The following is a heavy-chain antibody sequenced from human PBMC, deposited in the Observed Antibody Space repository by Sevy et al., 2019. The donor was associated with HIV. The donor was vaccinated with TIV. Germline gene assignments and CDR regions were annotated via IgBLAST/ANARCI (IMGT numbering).Heavy chain of an antibody. Sequence: GGSLRLSCEVSGLSVTNNGMHWVRQAPGKGLEWVAVISYDGINKYYGDSVKGRFIISRERSKKTLDLQMSILRIGDTAVYYCAKDFTGFYGMDVWGQGTTVTVSS. D-gene: IGHD3-9*01. V-gene: IGHV3-30*18. J-gene: IGHJ6*02. CDR1: GLSVTNNG. CDR3: AKDFTGFYGMDV. CDR2: ISYDGINK.